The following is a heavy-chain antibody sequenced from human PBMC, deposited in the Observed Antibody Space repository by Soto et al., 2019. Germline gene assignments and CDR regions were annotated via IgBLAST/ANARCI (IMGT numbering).Heavy chain of an antibody. D-gene: IGHD3-10*01. J-gene: IGHJ5*02. CDR2: IDYSGST. CDR1: GGSISSGDYY. V-gene: IGHV4-30-4*01. Sequence: QVQLQESGPGLVKPSQTLSLTCTVSGGSISSGDYYWNWIRQPPGKGLEWVGYIDYSGSTYFNPSLKSRPTISVDTSKNQFSLRLTSVTAADTAVYYCARGGVIPMIRGLPFDPWGQGTLVTVSS. CDR3: ARGGVIPMIRGLPFDP.